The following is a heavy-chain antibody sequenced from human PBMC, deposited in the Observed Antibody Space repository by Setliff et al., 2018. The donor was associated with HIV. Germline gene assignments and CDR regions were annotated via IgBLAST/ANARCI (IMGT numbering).Heavy chain of an antibody. J-gene: IGHJ4*02. D-gene: IGHD4-17*01. Sequence: ASVKVSCKASGYTFTSYGISWVRQAPGQGLGWMGWISAYNGNTNYAQKLQGRVTMTTDTSTSTAYMELRSLRSDDTAVYYCARCMGRPDVSDYGDYVDYWGQGTLVTVSS. V-gene: IGHV1-18*01. CDR3: ARCMGRPDVSDYGDYVDY. CDR2: ISAYNGNT. CDR1: GYTFTSYG.